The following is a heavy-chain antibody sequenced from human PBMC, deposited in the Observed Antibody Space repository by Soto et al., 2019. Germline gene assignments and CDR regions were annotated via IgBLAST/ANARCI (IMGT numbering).Heavy chain of an antibody. CDR3: AKGRLAPGWVGESSDYYYGMDV. J-gene: IGHJ6*02. CDR1: GFTFSSYG. V-gene: IGHV3-23*01. Sequence: GRSLRLSCAASGFTFSSYGMSWVRQAPGKGLEWVAAISGSGGSTYYADSVKGRFTISRDNSKNPLYLQMNSLRAEHTAVYYWAKGRLAPGWVGESSDYYYGMDVWGQGTTVTVSS. D-gene: IGHD3-10*01. CDR2: ISGSGGST.